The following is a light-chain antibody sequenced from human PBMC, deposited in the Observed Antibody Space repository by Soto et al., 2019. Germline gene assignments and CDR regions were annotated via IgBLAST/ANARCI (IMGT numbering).Light chain of an antibody. Sequence: DIQMTQSPSTLSASVGDRVTITCRASQYLSDWLAWYQQKPGTAPKLLIYRASNLEDGVPSRFSGSGSGTEFPLTISGLHLGVLATYYCQQYSESPLTFGGGTKVEIK. CDR3: QQYSESPLT. J-gene: IGKJ4*01. V-gene: IGKV1-5*03. CDR2: RAS. CDR1: QYLSDW.